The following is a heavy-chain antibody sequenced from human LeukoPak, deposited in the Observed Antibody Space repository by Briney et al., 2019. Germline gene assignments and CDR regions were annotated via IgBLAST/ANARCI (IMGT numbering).Heavy chain of an antibody. J-gene: IGHJ5*02. CDR2: LYYSGKT. CDR3: ARESRNWFDP. Sequence: SETLSLTCIISDDSISSSTYYWGWIRQPPGKGLEWIGTLYYSGKTYYNPSLKSRVTISVDTSKNQFSLKLSSVTAADTAVYYCARESRNWFDPWGQGTLVTVSS. CDR1: DDSISSSTYY. V-gene: IGHV4-39*07.